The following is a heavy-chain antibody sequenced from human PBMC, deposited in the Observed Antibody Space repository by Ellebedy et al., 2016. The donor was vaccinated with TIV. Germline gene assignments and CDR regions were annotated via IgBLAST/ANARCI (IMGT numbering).Heavy chain of an antibody. CDR1: GFTFDDYA. D-gene: IGHD6-13*01. V-gene: IGHV3-9*01. J-gene: IGHJ4*02. CDR3: AKADSIAASGTGIAVFDY. CDR2: ISWNSVSV. Sequence: SLKISCAASGFTFDDYAMHWVRQAPGKGLEWVSGISWNSVSVDYADSVKGRFTISRDNAKNSLYLHMNSLRAEDTALYYCAKADSIAASGTGIAVFDYWGQGTLVTVSS.